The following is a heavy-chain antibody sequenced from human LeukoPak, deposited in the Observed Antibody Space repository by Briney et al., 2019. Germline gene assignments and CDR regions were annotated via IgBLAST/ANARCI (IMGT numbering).Heavy chain of an antibody. CDR2: INQDGSEK. Sequence: GGSLRLSCAASGFTLSRSWMSWGRQAPGKGLEWVANINQDGSEKNYVDSVKGRFTISRDNAKNSLYLQMNSLRAEDTAVYYCARAYQTDYWGQGTLVTVSS. J-gene: IGHJ4*02. V-gene: IGHV3-7*05. CDR1: GFTLSRSW. D-gene: IGHD2-2*01. CDR3: ARAYQTDY.